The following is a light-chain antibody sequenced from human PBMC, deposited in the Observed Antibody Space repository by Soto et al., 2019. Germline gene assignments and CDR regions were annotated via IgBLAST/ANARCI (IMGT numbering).Light chain of an antibody. J-gene: IGLJ3*02. CDR3: AAWDDSLSGWV. Sequence: QSALTQPPSASGSPGQSVTISCAGTSSDVGAFNYVSWYQQLPGTAPKLLIFSNAQRPSGVPDRFSGSKSGTSASLAISGLRSEDEADYYCAAWDDSLSGWVFGGGTKLTVL. CDR1: SSDVGAFNY. V-gene: IGLV1-47*02. CDR2: SNA.